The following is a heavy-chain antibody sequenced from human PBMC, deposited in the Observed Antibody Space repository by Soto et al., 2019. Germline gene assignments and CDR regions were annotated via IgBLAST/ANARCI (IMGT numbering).Heavy chain of an antibody. V-gene: IGHV4-59*08. CDR3: ARHIVSSSWYGDLDY. Sequence: SETLSLTCTVSGGSISTNYWSWIRQSPGKGLEWIGYIYYSGNTNYNPSLKSRVTMSVDTSKNQFSLKLSSVTAADTAVYYCARHIVSSSWYGDLDYWGQGTLVTVSS. J-gene: IGHJ4*02. CDR1: GGSISTNY. CDR2: IYYSGNT. D-gene: IGHD6-13*01.